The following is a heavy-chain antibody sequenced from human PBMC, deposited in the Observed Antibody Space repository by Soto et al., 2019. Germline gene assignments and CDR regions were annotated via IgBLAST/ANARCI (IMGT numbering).Heavy chain of an antibody. CDR1: GFTFTTYG. CDR2: ISASGDST. D-gene: IGHD6-19*01. CDR3: AKDLLQWLVVGHDAFDI. J-gene: IGHJ3*02. V-gene: IGHV3-23*01. Sequence: EVQLLESGGGLVQPGGSLRLSCVASGFTFTTYGMNWVRQAPGKGLEWVSGISASGDSTFNADSVKGRFTISRDNSKNTLYLQRNSLRTEDTAVYYCAKDLLQWLVVGHDAFDIWGQGTMVTVSS.